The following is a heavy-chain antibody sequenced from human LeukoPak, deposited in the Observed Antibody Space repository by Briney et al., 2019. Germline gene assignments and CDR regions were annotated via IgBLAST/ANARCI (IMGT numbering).Heavy chain of an antibody. Sequence: GGSLRLSCAASGFTFSGYAMNWVREAPGKGLEWVSHIYSSDTTYADSVKGRFTISRDNAKNSLYLQMNSLRDEDTAVYYCARDLHYAFDIWGQGTMVTASS. J-gene: IGHJ3*02. CDR1: GFTFSGYA. CDR3: ARDLHYAFDI. CDR2: IYSSDTT. D-gene: IGHD3-10*01. V-gene: IGHV3-48*02.